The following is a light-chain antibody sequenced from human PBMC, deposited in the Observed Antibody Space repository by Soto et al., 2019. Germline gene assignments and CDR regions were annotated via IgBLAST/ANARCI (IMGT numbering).Light chain of an antibody. CDR1: ETILSTSNSQNF. Sequence: EIVMTQSPDSLAVSLGERATINCKSSETILSTSNSQNFLAWYQHKAGQPPKLLIYWASTREMGGPGRFSGSGSGTEFTLTISSLQAEDVAVYYCQQYYGTPRTFGLGTKVEVK. CDR3: QQYYGTPRT. J-gene: IGKJ1*01. V-gene: IGKV4-1*01. CDR2: WAS.